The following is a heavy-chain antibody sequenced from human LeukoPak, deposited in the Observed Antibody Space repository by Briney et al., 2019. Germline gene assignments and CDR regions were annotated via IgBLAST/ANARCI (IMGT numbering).Heavy chain of an antibody. CDR2: ISGSGSTI. J-gene: IGHJ5*02. CDR1: GFTFSIYG. Sequence: GGSLRLSCAASGFTFSIYGMNRVRQAPGKGLEWVSFISGSGSTIHFADSVKGRFTISRDNAKNSLYLQMNSLRGEDTAVYYCARGRWFDPWGQGTLVTVSS. V-gene: IGHV3-48*03. CDR3: ARGRWFDP.